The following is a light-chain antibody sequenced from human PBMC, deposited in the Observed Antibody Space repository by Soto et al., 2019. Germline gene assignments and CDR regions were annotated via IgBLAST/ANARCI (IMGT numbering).Light chain of an antibody. V-gene: IGLV2-14*01. CDR3: SSYTSSSTLG. J-gene: IGLJ1*01. Sequence: QSPLTQPASVSGSPGQSITISCTGTSSDVGGYNYVSWYQQHPGKAPKLMIYEVSNRPSGVSNRFSGSKSGNTASLTISGLQAEDEADYYCSSYTSSSTLGFGTGTKVTVL. CDR1: SSDVGGYNY. CDR2: EVS.